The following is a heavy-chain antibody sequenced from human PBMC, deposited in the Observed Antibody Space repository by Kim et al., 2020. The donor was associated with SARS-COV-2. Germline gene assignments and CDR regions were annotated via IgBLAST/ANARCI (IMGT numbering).Heavy chain of an antibody. V-gene: IGHV3-30*04. CDR2: ISYDAKNK. J-gene: IGHJ4*02. D-gene: IGHD7-27*01. Sequence: GGSLRLSCAASGFTFSTSAMHWVRQAPGKGLEWVAVISYDAKNKSYADSVKGRFTISRDNSKNTLYLQMNSLRVEDTAVYYCARDAHWGYYLDHSGQGTLVTVSS. CDR3: ARDAHWGYYLDH. CDR1: GFTFSTSA.